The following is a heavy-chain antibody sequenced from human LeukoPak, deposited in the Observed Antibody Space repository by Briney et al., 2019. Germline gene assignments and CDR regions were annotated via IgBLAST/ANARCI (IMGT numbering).Heavy chain of an antibody. J-gene: IGHJ3*02. CDR1: GGSISTYY. CDR2: IYYSGST. CDR3: TREYGFMTTVFHAFDI. Sequence: SETLSLTCAVSGGSISTYYWSWIRQPPGKGLEWIGYIYYSGSTNYNASLKSRVTISVDTSKNHFSLKVFSVTAADTAIYYCTREYGFMTTVFHAFDIWGQGTVVTVSS. D-gene: IGHD4-17*01. V-gene: IGHV4-59*12.